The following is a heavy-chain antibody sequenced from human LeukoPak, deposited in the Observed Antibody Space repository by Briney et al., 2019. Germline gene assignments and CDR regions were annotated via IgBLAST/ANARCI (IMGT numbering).Heavy chain of an antibody. V-gene: IGHV4-39*01. Sequence: SETLSLTCTVSGGSIGSSCDYWGWIRQPPGKGLEWIESIYCSGTTYYNPSLKSRVTISVDTSKNQFSLKLSSVTAADTAVYYCARRDPLLAYCGGDCYSTYYFDYWGQGTLVTVSS. J-gene: IGHJ4*02. CDR3: ARRDPLLAYCGGDCYSTYYFDY. CDR2: IYCSGTT. D-gene: IGHD2-21*02. CDR1: GGSIGSSCDY.